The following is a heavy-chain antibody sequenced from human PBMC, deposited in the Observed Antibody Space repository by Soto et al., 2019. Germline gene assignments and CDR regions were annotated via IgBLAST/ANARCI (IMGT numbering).Heavy chain of an antibody. D-gene: IGHD1-1*01. Sequence: GASVKVSCKASGYNFIGQYIHWVRQAPGQGLEWMGIINPSGGSTTYAQKFQGRVVMTSDVSTSTVYVELSSLTSEDTAIYFCARLLAAHNKRPCWLGSFDYWGQGTLVTVSS. CDR2: INPSGGST. J-gene: IGHJ4*02. V-gene: IGHV1-46*01. CDR3: ARLLAAHNKRPCWLGSFDY. CDR1: GYNFIGQY.